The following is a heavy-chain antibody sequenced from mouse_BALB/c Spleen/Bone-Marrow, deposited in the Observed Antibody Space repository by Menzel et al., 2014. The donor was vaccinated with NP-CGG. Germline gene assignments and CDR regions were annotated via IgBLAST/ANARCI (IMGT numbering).Heavy chain of an antibody. Sequence: QVQLQQPGPGLVAPSQSLSITCTVSGFSLTGYGLSWVRQSPGKGLEWLGMIWGDGSTDYNSALKSRLSISKDNSKGQVFLKMNSLQTDDTARYYCARDSFLITRALDYWGQGTSVTVSS. CDR2: IWGDGST. V-gene: IGHV2-6-7*01. CDR1: GFSLTGYG. D-gene: IGHD2-4*01. J-gene: IGHJ4*01. CDR3: ARDSFLITRALDY.